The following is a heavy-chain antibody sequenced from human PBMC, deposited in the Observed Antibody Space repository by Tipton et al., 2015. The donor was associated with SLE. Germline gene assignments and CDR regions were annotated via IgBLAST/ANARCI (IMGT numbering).Heavy chain of an antibody. V-gene: IGHV4-59*08. CDR2: INYAGTT. CDR1: GGSISNHY. D-gene: IGHD1-26*01. Sequence: TLSLTCTVSGGSISNHYWSWIRQSPGKGLEWIGDINYAGTTSYNPSLRSRVTISVDTSTNQLSLRLDSVTAGDTAVYYCARHDVKSATAVDFWRQGILVTVS. J-gene: IGHJ4*02. CDR3: ARHDVKSATAVDF.